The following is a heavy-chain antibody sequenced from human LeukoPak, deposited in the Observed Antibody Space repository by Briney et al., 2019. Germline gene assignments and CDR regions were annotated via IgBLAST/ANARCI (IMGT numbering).Heavy chain of an antibody. J-gene: IGHJ4*02. Sequence: GGSLRLSCVGSGYTFSRYWMHWVRHAPGKGLVWVSRINEDGSTTDYADSVKGRFTISRDNAKNTLSLQMNSLRAEDTAVYYCTRDTFGGDDFWGQGTLVTVSS. V-gene: IGHV3-74*01. D-gene: IGHD3-16*01. CDR1: GYTFSRYW. CDR3: TRDTFGGDDF. CDR2: INEDGSTT.